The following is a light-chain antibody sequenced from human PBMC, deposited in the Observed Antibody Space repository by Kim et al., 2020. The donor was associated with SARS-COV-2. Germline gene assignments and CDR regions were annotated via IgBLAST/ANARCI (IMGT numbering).Light chain of an antibody. J-gene: IGKJ2*01. Sequence: SVAPGERPLLACRDSQSVSSNLVWYQKKPGQAPRLLIYGASTSATGFPARFSGSGSGTEFTLTISSLQSEDFAVYYCHQYNNWPYTFGQGTKLEI. V-gene: IGKV3-15*01. CDR3: HQYNNWPYT. CDR2: GAS. CDR1: QSVSSN.